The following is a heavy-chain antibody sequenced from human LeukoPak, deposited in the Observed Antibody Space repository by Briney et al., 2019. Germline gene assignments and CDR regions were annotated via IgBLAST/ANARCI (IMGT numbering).Heavy chain of an antibody. Sequence: WASVKVSCKASGYTFTSYYMHWVRQAPGQGLEWMGIINPSGGSTSYAQKFPGRVTIHRDTSTSTVSMELSSLRSEDTAVYYCAASSSLDYWGQGTLVTGYS. J-gene: IGHJ4*02. CDR2: INPSGGST. D-gene: IGHD6-6*01. V-gene: IGHV1-46*01. CDR3: AASSSLDY. CDR1: GYTFTSYY.